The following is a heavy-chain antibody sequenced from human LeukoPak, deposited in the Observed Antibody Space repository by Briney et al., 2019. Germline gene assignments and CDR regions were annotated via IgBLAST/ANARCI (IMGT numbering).Heavy chain of an antibody. CDR3: ARITGQVYARDYYYGMDV. CDR1: GFTFSSYS. CDR2: ISSSSSYI. V-gene: IGHV3-21*01. Sequence: GGSLRLSCAASGFTFSSYSMNWVRQAPGKGLEWVSSISSSSSYIYYADSVKGRFTISRDNATNSLYLQMNSLRAEDAAVYYGARITGQVYARDYYYGMDVWGQGSTVTVSS. D-gene: IGHD2-8*01. J-gene: IGHJ6*02.